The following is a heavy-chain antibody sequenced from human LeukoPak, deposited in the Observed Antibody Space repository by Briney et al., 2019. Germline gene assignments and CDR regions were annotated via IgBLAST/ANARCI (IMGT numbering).Heavy chain of an antibody. CDR2: IYYSGST. Sequence: PSETLSLTCTVSGGSISSSSYYCGWIRQPPGKGLEWIGSIYYSGSTYYNPSLKSRVTISVDTSKNQFSLKLSSVTAADTAVYYCARTLSVVAATNWFDPWGQGTLVTVSS. V-gene: IGHV4-39*07. J-gene: IGHJ5*02. D-gene: IGHD2-15*01. CDR3: ARTLSVVAATNWFDP. CDR1: GGSISSSSYY.